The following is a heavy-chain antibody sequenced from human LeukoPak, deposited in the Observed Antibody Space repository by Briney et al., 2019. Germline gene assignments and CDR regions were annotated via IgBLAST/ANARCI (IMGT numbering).Heavy chain of an antibody. J-gene: IGHJ6*03. CDR3: ARVYSSGWSYYYYYMDV. V-gene: IGHV3-21*01. CDR1: GFTFSSYS. CDR2: ISSSSSYI. Sequence: GGSLRLSCAASGFTFSSYSMNWVRQAPGKGLEWVSSISSSSSYIYYADSVKGRFTISRDNAKNSLYLQMNSLGAEDTAVYYCARVYSSGWSYYYYYMDVWGKGTTVTVSS. D-gene: IGHD6-19*01.